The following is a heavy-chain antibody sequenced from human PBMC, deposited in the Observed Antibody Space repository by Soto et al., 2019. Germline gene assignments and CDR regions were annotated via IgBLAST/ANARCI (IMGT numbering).Heavy chain of an antibody. CDR3: ARDSEQWLILYYFDY. CDR2: ISYDGSNK. CDR1: GFTFSSYA. V-gene: IGHV3-30-3*01. J-gene: IGHJ4*02. D-gene: IGHD6-19*01. Sequence: GGSLRLSCAASGFTFSSYAMHWVRQAPGKGLEWVAVISYDGSNKYYADSVKGRFTISRDNSKNTLYLQMNSLRAEDTAVYYCARDSEQWLILYYFDYWGQGTLVTVSS.